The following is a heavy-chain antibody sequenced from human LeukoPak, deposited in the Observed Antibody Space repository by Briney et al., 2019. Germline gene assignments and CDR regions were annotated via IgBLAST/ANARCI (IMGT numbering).Heavy chain of an antibody. V-gene: IGHV3-21*01. Sequence: GGSLRLSRAASGFTFSSYSMNWVRQAPGKGLEWVSSISSSSSYIYYADSVKGRFTISRDNAKNSLYLQMNSLRAEDTAVYYCARGEWELSTYYYYYIDVWGKGTTVTVSS. CDR3: ARGEWELSTYYYYYIDV. CDR2: ISSSSSYI. J-gene: IGHJ6*03. D-gene: IGHD1-26*01. CDR1: GFTFSSYS.